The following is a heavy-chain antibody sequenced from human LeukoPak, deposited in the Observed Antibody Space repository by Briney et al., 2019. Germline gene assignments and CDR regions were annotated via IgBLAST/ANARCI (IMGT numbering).Heavy chain of an antibody. Sequence: GESLKISCKGSGYSFTSYWIGWVRQMPGKGLEWMGIIYPGDSDTRYSPSFQGQVTISADKSISTAYLQWSSLKASDTAMYYCARTGLGYCSSTSCPTVTYAFDIWGQGTMVTVSS. CDR2: IYPGDSDT. V-gene: IGHV5-51*01. CDR1: GYSFTSYW. CDR3: ARTGLGYCSSTSCPTVTYAFDI. J-gene: IGHJ3*02. D-gene: IGHD2-2*01.